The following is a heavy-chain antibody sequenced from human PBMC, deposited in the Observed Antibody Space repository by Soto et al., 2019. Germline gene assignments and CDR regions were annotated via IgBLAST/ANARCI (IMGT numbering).Heavy chain of an antibody. Sequence: ASVKVSCKASGYTFXSYAMHWVRQAPGQRLEWMGWINAGNGNTKYSQKFQGRVTITRDTSASTAYMELSSLRSEDTAVYYCAREGVSYYYDSSGYYPDWGQGTLVTVSS. V-gene: IGHV1-3*01. CDR3: AREGVSYYYDSSGYYPD. CDR2: INAGNGNT. D-gene: IGHD3-22*01. CDR1: GYTFXSYA. J-gene: IGHJ4*02.